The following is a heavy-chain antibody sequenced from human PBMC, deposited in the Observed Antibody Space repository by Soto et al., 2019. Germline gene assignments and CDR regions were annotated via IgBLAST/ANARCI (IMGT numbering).Heavy chain of an antibody. D-gene: IGHD6-13*01. Sequence: QVQLQQWGAGLLKPSETLALTCAVYGGSFSGYYWNWIRQPPGKGLEWIGESNDSGSTNYNPSLKSRVTISVDTSKNQFSLKLSSVTAADTAVYYCARGGAGGLIATAVPRGYWGQGTLVTVSS. J-gene: IGHJ4*02. CDR3: ARGGAGGLIATAVPRGY. CDR1: GGSFSGYY. V-gene: IGHV4-34*01. CDR2: SNDSGST.